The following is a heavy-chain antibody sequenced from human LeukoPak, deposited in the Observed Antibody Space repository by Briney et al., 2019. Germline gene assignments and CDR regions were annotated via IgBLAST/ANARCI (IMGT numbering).Heavy chain of an antibody. J-gene: IGHJ6*03. Sequence: SQTLSLTCTVSGGSISSGSYYWSWIRQPAGKGLEWIGRIYTSGSTNYNPSLKSRVTITVDASKNQFSLKLSSVTAADTAVYYCARDYGSPKYCYYMGVWGKGTTVTVSS. CDR1: GGSISSGSYY. CDR3: ARDYGSPKYCYYMGV. D-gene: IGHD4-17*01. CDR2: IYTSGST. V-gene: IGHV4-61*02.